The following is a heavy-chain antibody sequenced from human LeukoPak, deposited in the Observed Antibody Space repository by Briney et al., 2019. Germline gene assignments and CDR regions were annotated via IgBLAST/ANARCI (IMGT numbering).Heavy chain of an antibody. Sequence: ASVKVSCKASGYTFTNYNMHWVRQAPGQGLEWVGIINPRGGRPTYAQKFQGRVTMTRDTSTSTVYMELSSLRSEDTAVYYCAREDGDYTFSFDYWGQGTLVTVSS. J-gene: IGHJ4*01. D-gene: IGHD4-17*01. CDR3: AREDGDYTFSFDY. CDR1: GYTFTNYN. V-gene: IGHV1-46*01. CDR2: INPRGGRP.